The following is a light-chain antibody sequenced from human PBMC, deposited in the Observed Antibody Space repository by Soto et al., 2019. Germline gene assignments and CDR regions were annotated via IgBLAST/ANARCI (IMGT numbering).Light chain of an antibody. CDR3: TSYTSTSTLEV. CDR1: SSDVGGYNY. CDR2: DVV. V-gene: IGLV2-14*03. Sequence: QSALTQPASVSGSPGQSITISCTGTSSDVGGYNYVSWYQHHPGKAPKLMIFDVVYRPSGVSDRFSGSKSGNTASLTISGLQAEDEADYCCTSYTSTSTLEVFGGGTKLTVL. J-gene: IGLJ2*01.